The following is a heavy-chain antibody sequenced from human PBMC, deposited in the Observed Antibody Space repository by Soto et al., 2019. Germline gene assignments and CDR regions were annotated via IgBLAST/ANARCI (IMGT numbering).Heavy chain of an antibody. Sequence: APVKVSCKASGYTFTSYAMHWVRQAPGQRLEWMGWINAGNGNTKYSQKFQGRVTITRDTSASTAYMELSSLRSEDTAVYYCARVSLQQLESDYWGQGTLVTVSS. D-gene: IGHD6-13*01. CDR1: GYTFTSYA. J-gene: IGHJ4*02. CDR3: ARVSLQQLESDY. V-gene: IGHV1-3*01. CDR2: INAGNGNT.